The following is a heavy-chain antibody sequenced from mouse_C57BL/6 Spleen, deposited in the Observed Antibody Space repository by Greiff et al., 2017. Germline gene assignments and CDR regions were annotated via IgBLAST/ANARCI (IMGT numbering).Heavy chain of an antibody. V-gene: IGHV1-15*01. CDR3: TRRHYYGSSDGGAMDY. CDR1: GYTFTDYE. D-gene: IGHD1-1*01. J-gene: IGHJ4*01. Sequence: VQLQQSGAELVRPGASVTLSCKASGYTFTDYEMHWVKQTPVHGLEWIGAIDPETGGTAYNQKFKGKAILTADKSSSTAYMELRSLTSEDSAVYYCTRRHYYGSSDGGAMDYWGQGTSVTVSS. CDR2: IDPETGGT.